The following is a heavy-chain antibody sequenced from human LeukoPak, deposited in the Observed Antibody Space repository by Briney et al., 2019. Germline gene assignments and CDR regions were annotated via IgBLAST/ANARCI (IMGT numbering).Heavy chain of an antibody. D-gene: IGHD5-18*01. V-gene: IGHV1-69*02. J-gene: IGHJ3*02. CDR2: IIPILGIA. CDR3: ARIVDTAVADAFDI. CDR1: GGTFSSYT. Sequence: SVKVSCKASGGTFSSYTISWVRQAPGQGLEWMGRIIPILGIADYAQKFQGRVTITADKSTSTAYMELSSLRSEDTAVYYCARIVDTAVADAFDIWGQGTMVTVSS.